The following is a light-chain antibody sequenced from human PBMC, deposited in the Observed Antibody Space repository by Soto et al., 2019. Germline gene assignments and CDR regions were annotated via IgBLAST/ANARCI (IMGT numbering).Light chain of an antibody. V-gene: IGLV1-40*01. Sequence: QSVLTQPPSVSGAPGQRVTISCTGSSSNIGAGYDVHWYQQLPGTAPKLLIYGNSNRPSGVPDRFSGSKSGTSASLAITGLQAEDEADYYCQYYDSSPGLVFGGGTKLTVL. CDR2: GNS. CDR1: SSNIGAGYD. CDR3: QYYDSSPGLV. J-gene: IGLJ2*01.